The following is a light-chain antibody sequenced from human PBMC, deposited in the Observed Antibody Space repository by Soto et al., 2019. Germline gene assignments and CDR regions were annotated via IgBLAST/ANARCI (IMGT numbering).Light chain of an antibody. CDR1: QTVITY. CDR2: DAT. CDR3: QQYNTYST. V-gene: IGKV3-11*01. J-gene: IGKJ5*01. Sequence: EFVLTQSPATLSFSPGERSTLSFRASQTVITYLAWYQQKPGQAPRLLIYDATKRVTGIPARFSGSGSGTEFTLTISSLQPDDFATYYCQQYNTYSTFGQGTRLEIK.